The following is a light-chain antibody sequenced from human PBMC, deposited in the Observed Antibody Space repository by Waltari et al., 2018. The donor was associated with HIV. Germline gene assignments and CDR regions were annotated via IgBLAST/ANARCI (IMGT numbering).Light chain of an antibody. CDR3: QQYYSTTTWT. Sequence: DIQLTQSPASLSASVGDRVTITCRASQAISNSIAWYQQRPGKAPRLLLFAASRLETGVTSRFIGSGSGTFFTLTITSLQPVDFATYYCQQYYSTTTWTFGQGTRVE. V-gene: IGKV1-NL1*01. CDR2: AAS. J-gene: IGKJ1*01. CDR1: QAISNS.